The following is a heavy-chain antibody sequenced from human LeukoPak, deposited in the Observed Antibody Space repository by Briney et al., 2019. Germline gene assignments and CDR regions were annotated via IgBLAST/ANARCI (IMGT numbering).Heavy chain of an antibody. Sequence: KPSETLSLTCTVSGGSISSSSYYWGWIRQPPGKGLEWIGSIYYSGSTYYNPSLKSRVTISVDTSKNQFSLKLSSVTAADTAVYYCARDTVPYYYDSSGGFDPWGQGTLVTVSS. CDR3: ARDTVPYYYDSSGGFDP. D-gene: IGHD3-22*01. V-gene: IGHV4-39*07. J-gene: IGHJ5*02. CDR1: GGSISSSSYY. CDR2: IYYSGST.